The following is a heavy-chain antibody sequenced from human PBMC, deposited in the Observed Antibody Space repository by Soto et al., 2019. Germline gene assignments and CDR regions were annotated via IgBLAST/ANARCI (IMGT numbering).Heavy chain of an antibody. CDR2: IYYSGST. J-gene: IGHJ4*02. CDR1: GGSISSYY. D-gene: IGHD6-19*01. V-gene: IGHV4-59*01. CDR3: ARSAVAGTNRGLD. Sequence: PSETLSLTCTVSGGSISSYYWSWIRQPPGKGLEWIGYIYYSGSTNYNPSLKSRVTISVDTSKNQFSLKLSSVTAADTAVYYCARSAVAGTNRGLDWGQGTLVTVSS.